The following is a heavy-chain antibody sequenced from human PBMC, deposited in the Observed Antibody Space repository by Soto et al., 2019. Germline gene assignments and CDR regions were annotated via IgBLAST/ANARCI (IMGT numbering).Heavy chain of an antibody. J-gene: IGHJ4*02. CDR2: IHYSGST. Sequence: SETLSLTCTVPGGSVNMGTYYWSWIRQPPGKGLEWIGFIHYSGSTNYNPSLKGRVTMSVDTSKNQFSLKLTSVNTADTAIYYCTRGGDPYKTGHWGQGTLVTVS. CDR1: GGSVNMGTYY. D-gene: IGHD2-21*01. CDR3: TRGGDPYKTGH. V-gene: IGHV4-61*01.